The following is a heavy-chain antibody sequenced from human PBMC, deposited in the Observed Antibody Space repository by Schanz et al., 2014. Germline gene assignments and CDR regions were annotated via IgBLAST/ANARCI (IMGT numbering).Heavy chain of an antibody. Sequence: EVQLVTSGGDLVQPGGSLRLSCAASGFTFNTSWFHWVRQPPGKGLLWVSRVSRDGSETTYVDSVRGRFTISRDTAKITVFLQMNNLRAEDTAVYYCARGASRDYFAMDVWGQGTTVTVSS. J-gene: IGHJ6*02. CDR2: VSRDGSET. CDR1: GFTFNTSW. V-gene: IGHV3-74*01. CDR3: ARGASRDYFAMDV.